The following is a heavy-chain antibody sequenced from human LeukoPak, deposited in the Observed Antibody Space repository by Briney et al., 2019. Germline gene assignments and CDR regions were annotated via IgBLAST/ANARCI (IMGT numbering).Heavy chain of an antibody. CDR3: AKVEYYYDSSGYYQPYYFDY. Sequence: GGSLRLSCAASGFTFSSYGMHWVRQAPGKGLEWVAFIRYDGSNKYYADSVKGRFTISRDNSKNTLYLQMNSLRAEDTAVYYCAKVEYYYDSSGYYQPYYFDYWGQGALVTVSS. D-gene: IGHD3-22*01. CDR1: GFTFSSYG. CDR2: IRYDGSNK. V-gene: IGHV3-30*02. J-gene: IGHJ4*02.